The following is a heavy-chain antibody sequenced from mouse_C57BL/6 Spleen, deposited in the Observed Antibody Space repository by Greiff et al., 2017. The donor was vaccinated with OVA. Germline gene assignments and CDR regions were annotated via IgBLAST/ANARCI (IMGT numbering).Heavy chain of an antibody. J-gene: IGHJ1*03. CDR3: ASQRDTWYFDV. CDR1: GFSLTSYG. V-gene: IGHV2-5*01. Sequence: VQLVESGPGLVQPSQSLSITCTVSGFSLTSYGVHWVRQSPGKGLEWLGVIWRGGSTDYNAAFMSNLSITKDNSKSQVFFNMNSLQADDDAVDYCASQRDTWYFDVWGTGTTVTVSS. D-gene: IGHD3-3*01. CDR2: IWRGGST.